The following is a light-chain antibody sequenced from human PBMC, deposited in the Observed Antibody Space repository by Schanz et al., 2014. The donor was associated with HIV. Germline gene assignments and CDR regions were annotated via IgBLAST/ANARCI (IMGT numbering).Light chain of an antibody. V-gene: IGLV1-40*01. Sequence: QSVLTQPPSLSGAPGQWGTVSCSGGSSNTGAGYAVPWNQQLPGTAPKLLIYGDNNRPSGVPDRFSGSKSGTSASLAITGLQAEDEADYYCATWVDSLNGWVLGGGTKLTVL. J-gene: IGLJ3*02. CDR3: ATWVDSLNGWV. CDR1: SSNTGAGYA. CDR2: GDN.